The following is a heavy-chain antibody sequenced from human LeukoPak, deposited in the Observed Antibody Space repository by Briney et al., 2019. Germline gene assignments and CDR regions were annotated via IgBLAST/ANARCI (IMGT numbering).Heavy chain of an antibody. CDR2: VNPYTGDT. V-gene: IGHV1-2*02. CDR1: GYTFSDYF. Sequence: GASVKVSCKASGYTFSDYFLDWVRQAPGQGPEWMGWVNPYTGDTHYAEKFHGRVSMTWDTSMSSAYMEMTGLTAADTAVYYCARDQAVVTDTRADALDLWGQGTVITVSS. J-gene: IGHJ3*01. CDR3: ARDQAVVTDTRADALDL. D-gene: IGHD2-21*02.